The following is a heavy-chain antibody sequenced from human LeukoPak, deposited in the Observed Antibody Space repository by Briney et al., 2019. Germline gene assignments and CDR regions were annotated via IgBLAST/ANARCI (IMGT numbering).Heavy chain of an antibody. J-gene: IGHJ4*02. CDR3: ARDSPQPYALLTPFHY. Sequence: GGSLRLSCAASGFTFSSYWMTWVRQAPGKGLEWVANINPDESEKYYVDSVKGRFTISRDNAKNSLYLQMNGLRAEDTAVYYCARDSPQPYALLTPFHYWGQGTLVTVSS. CDR1: GFTFSSYW. D-gene: IGHD2-15*01. CDR2: INPDESEK. V-gene: IGHV3-7*01.